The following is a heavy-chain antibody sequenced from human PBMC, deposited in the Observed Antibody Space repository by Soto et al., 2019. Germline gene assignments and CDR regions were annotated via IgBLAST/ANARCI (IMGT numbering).Heavy chain of an antibody. D-gene: IGHD6-19*01. CDR1: GYTFTAPY. CDR2: INPTTGAT. J-gene: IGHJ5*02. Sequence: QAQLVQSGAEVKKPGASVKVSCQASGYTFTAPYLPWVRKAPGEGLEWMGWINPTTGATRYEQKFQGRVTMTRDTSMSTAYLEVRSLIPDDTAVYYCAKGDSSWVSWFDPWGQGTLVTVSS. V-gene: IGHV1-2*02. CDR3: AKGDSSWVSWFDP.